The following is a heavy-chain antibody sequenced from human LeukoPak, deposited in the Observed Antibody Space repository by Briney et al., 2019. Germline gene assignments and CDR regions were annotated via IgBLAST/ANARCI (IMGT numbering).Heavy chain of an antibody. V-gene: IGHV4-31*03. CDR1: GGSIGGVGYS. Sequence: SQTLSLTCTVSGGSIGGVGYSWTWIRQHPGKGLEWIGYIHYSGSAYYNPSLKSRLNISAVTSKNQFSLKLSSVTAADTAIYYCARAVVAFGGVIDYWGQGTLVTVSS. CDR3: ARAVVAFGGVIDY. D-gene: IGHD3-16*01. J-gene: IGHJ4*02. CDR2: IHYSGSA.